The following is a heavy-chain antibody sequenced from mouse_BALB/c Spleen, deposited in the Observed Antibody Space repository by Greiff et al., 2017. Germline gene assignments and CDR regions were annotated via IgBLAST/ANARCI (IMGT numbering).Heavy chain of an antibody. CDR1: GFTFSSYG. V-gene: IGHV5-6-3*01. D-gene: IGHD2-1*01. CDR3: ARGYYGTYFDY. CDR2: INSNGGST. Sequence: EVQLQESGGGLVQPGGSLKLSCAASGFTFSSYGMSWVRQTPDKRLELVATINSNGGSTYYPDSVKGRFTISRDNAKNTLYLQMSSLKSEDTAMYYCARGYYGTYFDYWGQGTTLTVSS. J-gene: IGHJ2*01.